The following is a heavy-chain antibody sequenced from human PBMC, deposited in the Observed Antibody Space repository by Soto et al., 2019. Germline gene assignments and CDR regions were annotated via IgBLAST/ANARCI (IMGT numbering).Heavy chain of an antibody. CDR2: IDPRDSET. V-gene: IGHV5-10-1*01. D-gene: IGHD3-22*01. J-gene: IGHJ4*01. Sequence: GESLKISCEGSGYNFTNFWIHWVRQLPGKGLEWMGRIDPRDSETNYSPSFQGHVTISTAKSVTTAYLQWSSLKASDTALYYCARREYSYSRGSFDYWGHGXLVTVHS. CDR1: GYNFTNFW. CDR3: ARREYSYSRGSFDY.